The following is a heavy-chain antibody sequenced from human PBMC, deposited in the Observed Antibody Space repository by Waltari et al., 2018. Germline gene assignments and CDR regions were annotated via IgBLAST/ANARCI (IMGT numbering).Heavy chain of an antibody. CDR1: GDSLKSDTDY. V-gene: IGHV4-39*06. CDR3: ARDRPKAMVAVYRHLDY. CDR2: ILHSERS. Sequence: RLHLQESGPGVVKPSETLSLTCTVSGDSLKSDTDYWDWIRQAPGKGLEWLGSILHSERSYINPSLKSRLTLSVDRSQNQFALQWTSVPAADTAVYYGARDRPKAMVAVYRHLDYWGQGFLVTASS. D-gene: IGHD5-18*01. J-gene: IGHJ4*02.